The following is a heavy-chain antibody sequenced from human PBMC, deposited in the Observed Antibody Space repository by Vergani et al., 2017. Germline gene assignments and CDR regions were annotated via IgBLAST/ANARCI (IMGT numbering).Heavy chain of an antibody. Sequence: EVQMVESGGGLVKPGGSLRLSCVASGFTFSHYSMNWVRQAPGKGLEWVSSISGNNDDVYYADSVKGRFTISRDNAKKSLYLQMNSLRAEDTAVYYCARDLSVAGTRGELDYHYYYGMDVWGQGTTVTVSS. D-gene: IGHD6-19*01. J-gene: IGHJ6*02. V-gene: IGHV3-21*01. CDR3: ARDLSVAGTRGELDYHYYYGMDV. CDR1: GFTFSHYS. CDR2: ISGNNDDV.